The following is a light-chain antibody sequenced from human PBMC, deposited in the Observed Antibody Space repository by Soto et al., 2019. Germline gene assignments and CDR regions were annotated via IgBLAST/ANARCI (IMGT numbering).Light chain of an antibody. Sequence: QSVLTQPPSVSGAPGQRVAISCAGTSSNIGAGYDVHWYQHLPGTAPKLLIFGNINRPFGVPDRFSGSKSGTSASLAITGLQAEDEGDYYCQTYDTGVSGSIFGGGTKLTVL. CDR3: QTYDTGVSGSI. J-gene: IGLJ2*01. CDR2: GNI. V-gene: IGLV1-40*01. CDR1: SSNIGAGYD.